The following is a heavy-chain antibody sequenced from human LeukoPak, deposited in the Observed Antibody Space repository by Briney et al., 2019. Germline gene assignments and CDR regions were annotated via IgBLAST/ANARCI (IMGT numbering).Heavy chain of an antibody. Sequence: SSETLSLTCVVSGYSISNGDYWGWIRQSPGKGLEWIASMYNSVSIHYNPSPKSRVTILVDTSKNEFSLKMRSVTAADTAVYYCARNSSSGFFDYWGQGTLATVSS. D-gene: IGHD6-6*01. V-gene: IGHV4-38-2*01. J-gene: IGHJ4*02. CDR1: GYSISNGDY. CDR3: ARNSSSGFFDY. CDR2: MYNSVSI.